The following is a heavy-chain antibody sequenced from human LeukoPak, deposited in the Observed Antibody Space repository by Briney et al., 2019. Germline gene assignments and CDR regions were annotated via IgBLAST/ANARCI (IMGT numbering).Heavy chain of an antibody. V-gene: IGHV5-51*01. D-gene: IGHD5-18*01. Sequence: GKSLKISCKGSGYSFTTFWIGWVRQMPGKGLEWMGIIYPGDSDTRYSPSFQGQVTISADKSISTAYLQWSSLKASDTAMYYCAKGWTANALDAFDIWGQGTMVTVSS. CDR3: AKGWTANALDAFDI. J-gene: IGHJ3*02. CDR2: IYPGDSDT. CDR1: GYSFTTFW.